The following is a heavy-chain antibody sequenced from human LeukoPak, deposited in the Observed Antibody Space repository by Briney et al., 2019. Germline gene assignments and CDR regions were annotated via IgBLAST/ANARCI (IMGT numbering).Heavy chain of an antibody. CDR1: RFSFSSYA. D-gene: IGHD3-16*01. CDR3: AKDREGGYDYVWGSYSFDS. CDR2: ISGSAFST. V-gene: IGHV3-23*01. Sequence: QPGGSLRLSCAASRFSFSSYAMIWVRQSPGKGLEWVSTISGSAFSTYYADSVKGRFTISRDNSKNTLYLQMYSLRAEDTGVYYCAKDREGGYDYVWGSYSFDSWGQGTLVTVSS. J-gene: IGHJ4*02.